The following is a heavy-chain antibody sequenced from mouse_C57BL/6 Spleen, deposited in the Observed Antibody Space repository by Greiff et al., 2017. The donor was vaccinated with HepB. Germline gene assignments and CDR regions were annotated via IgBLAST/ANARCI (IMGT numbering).Heavy chain of an antibody. D-gene: IGHD1-1*01. CDR1: GYTFTSYW. Sequence: VQLQQPGAELVRPGTSVKLSCKASGYTFTSYWMHWVKQRPGQGLEWIGVIDPSDSYTNYNQKFKGKATLTVDTSSSTAYMQLSSLTSEDSAVYYCARPLYGSSHWYFDVWGTGTTVTVSS. CDR2: IDPSDSYT. J-gene: IGHJ1*03. CDR3: ARPLYGSSHWYFDV. V-gene: IGHV1-59*01.